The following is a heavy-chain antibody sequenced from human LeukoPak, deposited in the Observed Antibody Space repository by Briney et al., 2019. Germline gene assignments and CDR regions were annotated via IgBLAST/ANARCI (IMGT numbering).Heavy chain of an antibody. D-gene: IGHD1-26*01. CDR2: INPSGGST. Sequence: ASVKVSCKASGYTFTSYYMHWVRQAPGQGLEWMGIINPSGGSTSYAQKFQGRVTMTEDTSTDTAYMELSSLRSEDTAVYYCATAVYSGSYYYDYWGQGTLVTVSS. CDR1: GYTFTSYY. J-gene: IGHJ4*02. CDR3: ATAVYSGSYYYDY. V-gene: IGHV1-46*01.